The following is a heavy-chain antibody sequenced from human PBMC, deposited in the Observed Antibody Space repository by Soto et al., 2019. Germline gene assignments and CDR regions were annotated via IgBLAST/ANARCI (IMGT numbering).Heavy chain of an antibody. CDR1: GGSISSGGYY. J-gene: IGHJ4*02. CDR3: ARKPRY. CDR2: IYYSGST. V-gene: IGHV4-31*01. Sequence: QVQLQESGPGLVKPSQTLSLTCTVSGGSISSGGYYWSWIRQHTGKGLEWIGYIYYSGSTYYNTSQKATVTISVDTSKNKFSLKLSAVTGEVNAVNYCARKPRYWGQGTLVTVSS.